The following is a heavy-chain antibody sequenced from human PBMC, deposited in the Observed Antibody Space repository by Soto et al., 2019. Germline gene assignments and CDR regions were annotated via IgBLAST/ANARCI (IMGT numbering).Heavy chain of an antibody. Sequence: SETLSLTCTVSGGSISSYYWSWIRQPPGKGLEWIGYIYYSGSTNYNPSLKSRVTISVDTSKNQFSLKLSSVTAADTAVYYCARRAAIHLNYWSQGALVTVSS. J-gene: IGHJ4*02. D-gene: IGHD2-2*01. V-gene: IGHV4-59*08. CDR2: IYYSGST. CDR3: ARRAAIHLNY. CDR1: GGSISSYY.